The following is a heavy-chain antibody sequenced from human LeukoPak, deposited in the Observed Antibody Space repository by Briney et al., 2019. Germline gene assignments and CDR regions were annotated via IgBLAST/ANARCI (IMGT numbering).Heavy chain of an antibody. D-gene: IGHD4-23*01. J-gene: IGHJ4*02. CDR2: ISSSGSTI. V-gene: IGHV3-48*03. CDR1: GFTFSSYE. Sequence: PPGGSLRLSCAASGFTFSSYEMNWVRQAPGKGPEWVSYISSSGSTIYYADSVKGRFTISRDNAKNSLYLQMDSLRAEDTAVYYCARGYAGTLFYWGQGTLVTVSS. CDR3: ARGYAGTLFY.